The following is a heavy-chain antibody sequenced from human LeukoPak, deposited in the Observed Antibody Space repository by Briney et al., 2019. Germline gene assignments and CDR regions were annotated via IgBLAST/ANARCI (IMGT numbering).Heavy chain of an antibody. CDR2: IKQDGSEN. CDR3: ARGGTANDAFDI. CDR1: GFTFSNYW. D-gene: IGHD5-18*01. V-gene: IGHV3-7*05. Sequence: GGSLRLSCAASGFTFSNYWMTWVRQAPGKGLEWVANIKQDGSENYYVDSVKGRFTISRDNAKNSLYLPMNSLRAEDTAVYYCARGGTANDAFDIWGQGTMVTVSS. J-gene: IGHJ3*02.